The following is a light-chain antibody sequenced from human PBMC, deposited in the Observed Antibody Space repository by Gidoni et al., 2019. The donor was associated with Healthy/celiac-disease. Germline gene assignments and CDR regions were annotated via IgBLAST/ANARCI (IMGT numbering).Light chain of an antibody. J-gene: IGLJ2*01. CDR3: SSYTSSSTYVV. CDR2: EVS. V-gene: IGLV2-14*01. Sequence: SKLMIYEVSNRPSGVSNRFSDSKSGNTASLTISRLQAEDEADYYCSSYTSSSTYVVFGGGTKLTVL.